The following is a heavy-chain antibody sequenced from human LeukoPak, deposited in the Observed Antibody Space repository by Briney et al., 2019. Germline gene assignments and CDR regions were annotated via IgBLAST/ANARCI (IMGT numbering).Heavy chain of an antibody. Sequence: GGSLRLSCAASGFTFSDYWMHWVRQAPGKGLVWVSRINNYGSTTNYADSVKGRFTISRDNSKNTLYLQMNSLRAEDTAIYYCANPPTVTSFHYWGQGTLVTVSS. V-gene: IGHV3-74*01. CDR3: ANPPTVTSFHY. CDR2: INNYGSTT. CDR1: GFTFSDYW. D-gene: IGHD4-11*01. J-gene: IGHJ4*02.